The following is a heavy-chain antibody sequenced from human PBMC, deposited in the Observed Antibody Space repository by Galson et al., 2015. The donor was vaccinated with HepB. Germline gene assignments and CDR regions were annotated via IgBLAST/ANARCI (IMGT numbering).Heavy chain of an antibody. V-gene: IGHV5-51*01. J-gene: IGHJ3*02. CDR3: ARKDVVVPAPGGAFDI. CDR1: GYSFTSYW. Sequence: QSGAEVKKPGESLKISCKGSGYSFTSYWIGWVRQMPGKGLEWMGIIYPGDSDTRYSPSFQGQVTISADKSISTAYLQWSSLKASDTAMYYCARKDVVVPAPGGAFDIWGQGTKVTVSS. CDR2: IYPGDSDT. D-gene: IGHD2-2*01.